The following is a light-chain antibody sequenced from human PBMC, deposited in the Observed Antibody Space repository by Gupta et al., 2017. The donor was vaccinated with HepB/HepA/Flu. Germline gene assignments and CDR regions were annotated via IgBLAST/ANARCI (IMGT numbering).Light chain of an antibody. CDR2: DNY. Sequence: QSVLTQPPSVSAAPGQKVTISCSGSSSNIGSNYVSWCQPLPGTTPKLLIYDNYKRPSGIPDRFSGSKSGTSGTLAITGLQTGDEADYYCGAGDSSLSVFVFGTGTKVTVL. V-gene: IGLV1-51*01. CDR3: GAGDSSLSVFV. J-gene: IGLJ1*01. CDR1: SSNIGSNY.